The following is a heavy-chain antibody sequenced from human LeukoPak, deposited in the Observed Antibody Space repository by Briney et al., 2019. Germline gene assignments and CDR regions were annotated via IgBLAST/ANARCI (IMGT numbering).Heavy chain of an antibody. Sequence: SETLSLTCIVSGGSISSYYWSWIRQPPRKGLEWIGYIYYTGSSDYNPSLKSRVTISVDTSNNQFSLKLNSVTAADTSVYYWGGGGDKAGKIDYGGKEPLVTVSS. J-gene: IGHJ4*02. V-gene: IGHV4-59*01. CDR1: GGSISSYY. CDR2: IYYTGSS. D-gene: IGHD1-14*01. CDR3: GGGGDKAGKIDY.